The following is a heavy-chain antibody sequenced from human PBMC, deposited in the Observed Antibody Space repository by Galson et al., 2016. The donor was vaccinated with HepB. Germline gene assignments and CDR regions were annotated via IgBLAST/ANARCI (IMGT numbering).Heavy chain of an antibody. CDR2: IGSYNGNT. J-gene: IGHJ3*01. V-gene: IGHV1-18*04. Sequence: SVKVSCKASGYSFTTYGISWVRQAPGQGLEWTGWIGSYNGNTDYGQKLQGRVTLTTDTSTSTAYMELRSLRSDDTAVFFCARGAGGTYEFWGQGTMVTVSS. D-gene: IGHD1-26*01. CDR3: ARGAGGTYEF. CDR1: GYSFTTYG.